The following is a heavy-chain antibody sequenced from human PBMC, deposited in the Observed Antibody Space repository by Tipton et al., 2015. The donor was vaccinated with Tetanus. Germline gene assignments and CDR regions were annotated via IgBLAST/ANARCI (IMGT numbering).Heavy chain of an antibody. CDR1: GGPIRGYY. D-gene: IGHD3-3*02. CDR2: IYYSGST. V-gene: IGHV4-59*01. J-gene: IGHJ2*01. CDR3: ARESIRLIGEVIFRYFDV. Sequence: TLSLTCVVSGGPIRGYYWSWIRQPPGKELEWIGWIYYSGSTKYNPSLKSRVAMSLDRSTSQFSLKLTSATAADTAVYFCARESIRLIGEVIFRYFDVWGRGTLVTVSS.